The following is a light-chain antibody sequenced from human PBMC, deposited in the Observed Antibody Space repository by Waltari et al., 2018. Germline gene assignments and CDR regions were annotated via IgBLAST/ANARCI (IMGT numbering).Light chain of an antibody. Sequence: EIVMTQSPATLSVFPGERATLSCRASQSVATYLAWYQQKPGQAPRRLIYGASTRPTGIPARFSGGGSGTEFTLTISSLQSEDFAVYYCQQYNNWPLLTFGGGTRVEIK. CDR1: QSVATY. CDR2: GAS. V-gene: IGKV3-15*01. CDR3: QQYNNWPLLT. J-gene: IGKJ4*01.